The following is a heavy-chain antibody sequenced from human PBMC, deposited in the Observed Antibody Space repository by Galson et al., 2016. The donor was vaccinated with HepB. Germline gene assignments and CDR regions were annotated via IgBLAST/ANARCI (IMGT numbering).Heavy chain of an antibody. D-gene: IGHD5-24*01. CDR3: ARYVTDGAAWRSFDY. V-gene: IGHV4-4*02. Sequence: LSLTCAVSGVSISSGNWWPWVRQTPGEGLEWLGEIYHSGTTNNNLSLISRVTMSVDKSNNQFSLKMTSVTAEDRAIYYCARYVTDGAAWRSFDYWGQGILVTVSS. J-gene: IGHJ4*02. CDR1: GVSISSGNW. CDR2: IYHSGTT.